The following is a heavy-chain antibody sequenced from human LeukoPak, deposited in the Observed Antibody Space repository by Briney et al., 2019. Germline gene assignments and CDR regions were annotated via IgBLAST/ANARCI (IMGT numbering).Heavy chain of an antibody. Sequence: GGSLRLSCAASGFTFSSYSMNWVRQAPGKELEWVSSISSSSSYIYYADSVKGRFTISRDNAKNSLYLQMNSLRAEDTAVYYCARVSTDSSGYYLYYFDYWGQGTLVTVSS. CDR2: ISSSSSYI. V-gene: IGHV3-21*01. J-gene: IGHJ4*02. CDR1: GFTFSSYS. CDR3: ARVSTDSSGYYLYYFDY. D-gene: IGHD3-22*01.